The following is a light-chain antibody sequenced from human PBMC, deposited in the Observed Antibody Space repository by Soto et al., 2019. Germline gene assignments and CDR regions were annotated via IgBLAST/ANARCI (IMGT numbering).Light chain of an antibody. V-gene: IGKV3-20*01. CDR3: EDYGTSAPWT. CDR1: QNIRGNE. CDR2: RGS. Sequence: VLTQSPGTLSLSPGERTTLSCRASQNIRGNELAWYQQKPGQPPRLLIYRGSSRAPGIPDRFSGRGSGTEFNPTISRLEPEDCAVYYCEDYGTSAPWTFGQGTRVEIK. J-gene: IGKJ1*01.